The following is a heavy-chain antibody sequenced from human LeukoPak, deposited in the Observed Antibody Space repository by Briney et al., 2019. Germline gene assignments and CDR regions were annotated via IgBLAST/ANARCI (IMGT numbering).Heavy chain of an antibody. J-gene: IGHJ6*02. V-gene: IGHV1-46*01. CDR2: INPSGGST. CDR1: GGTFSSYA. Sequence: ASVKVSCKASGGTFSSYAISWVRQAPGQGLEWMGIINPSGGSTSYAQKFQGRVTMARDTSTSTVYMELSSLRSEDTAVYYCARDGGYYYGSGSYWGFGYYYGMDVWGQGTTVTVSS. D-gene: IGHD3-10*01. CDR3: ARDGGYYYGSGSYWGFGYYYGMDV.